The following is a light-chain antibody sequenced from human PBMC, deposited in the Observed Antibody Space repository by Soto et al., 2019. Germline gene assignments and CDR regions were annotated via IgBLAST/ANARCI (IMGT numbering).Light chain of an antibody. CDR2: DVS. J-gene: IGLJ2*01. CDR3: SSYTGGNSHVV. CDR1: SSDIGGYNY. V-gene: IGLV2-14*03. Sequence: QSVLTQPASVSGSPGQSITISCTGTSSDIGGYNYVSWYQHHPGKAPKLMIYDVSNRPSGLSNRFSGSKSGNTASLTISGFQAEDEADYYCSSYTGGNSHVVFGGGTKLTVL.